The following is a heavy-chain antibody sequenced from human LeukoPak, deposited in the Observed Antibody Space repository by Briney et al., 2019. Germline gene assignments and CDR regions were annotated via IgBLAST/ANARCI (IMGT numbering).Heavy chain of an antibody. J-gene: IGHJ5*02. Sequence: ASVKVSCKASGYTFTSYGISWVRQAPGQGLEWMGWISAYNGNTNYAQKLQGRVTMTTDTSTSTAYMELRSLRSDDTAVYYCARAPPYYDILTGYYTSDNWFDPWGQGTLVTVSS. V-gene: IGHV1-18*01. CDR2: ISAYNGNT. CDR3: ARAPPYYDILTGYYTSDNWFDP. CDR1: GYTFTSYG. D-gene: IGHD3-9*01.